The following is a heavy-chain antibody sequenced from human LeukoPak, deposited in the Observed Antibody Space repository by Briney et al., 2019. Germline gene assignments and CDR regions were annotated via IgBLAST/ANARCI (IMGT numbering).Heavy chain of an antibody. CDR1: GYTFIGYY. J-gene: IGHJ4*02. Sequence: ASVKVSCKASGYTFIGYYMHWVRQAPGQGLEWMGWINPNSGGTNYAQKFQGRVTMTRDTSISTAYMELSRLRSDDTAVYYCARGAPHIVVVVAATLEYYFDYWGQGTLVTVSS. D-gene: IGHD2-15*01. V-gene: IGHV1-2*02. CDR2: INPNSGGT. CDR3: ARGAPHIVVVVAATLEYYFDY.